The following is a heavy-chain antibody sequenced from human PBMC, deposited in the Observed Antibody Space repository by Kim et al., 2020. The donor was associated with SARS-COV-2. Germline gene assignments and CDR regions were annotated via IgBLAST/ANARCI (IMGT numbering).Heavy chain of an antibody. V-gene: IGHV3-30*04. D-gene: IGHD1-26*01. CDR2: ISYDGSNK. J-gene: IGHJ4*02. CDR1: GFTFSSYA. Sequence: GGSLRLSCAASGFTFSSYAMHWVRQAPGKGLEWVAVISYDGSNKYYADSVKGRFTISRDNSKNTLYLQMNSLRAEDTAVYYCARDGWWELHGWLDYWGQGTLVTVSS. CDR3: ARDGWWELHGWLDY.